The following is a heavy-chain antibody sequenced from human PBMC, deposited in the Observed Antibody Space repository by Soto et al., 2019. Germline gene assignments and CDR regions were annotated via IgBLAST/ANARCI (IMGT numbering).Heavy chain of an antibody. J-gene: IGHJ5*02. CDR1: GFTFTSSA. CDR2: IVVGSGNT. CDR3: AAFPGYYYDSSGYYYGWFDP. Sequence: SVKVSCKASGFTFTSSAVQWVRQARGQRLEWIGWIVVGSGNTNYAQKFQERVTITRDMSTSTAYVELSSLRSEDTAVYYCAAFPGYYYDSSGYYYGWFDPWGQGTLVTVSS. D-gene: IGHD3-22*01. V-gene: IGHV1-58*01.